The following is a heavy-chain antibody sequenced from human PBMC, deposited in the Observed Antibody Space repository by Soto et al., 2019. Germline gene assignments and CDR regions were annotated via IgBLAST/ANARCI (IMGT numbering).Heavy chain of an antibody. J-gene: IGHJ6*03. Sequence: PSETLPLACTVSGGSISSYYWSWIRQPPGKGLERSGYIYYSGSTNDNPPLKRRVTISGDTAKNQFSLKLSSLTAAETAVYSCASLPGESSFNYSYIDVWGKGTTVNVSS. V-gene: IGHV4-59*08. CDR2: IYYSGST. CDR1: GGSISSYY. CDR3: ASLPGESSFNYSYIDV. D-gene: IGHD6-13*01.